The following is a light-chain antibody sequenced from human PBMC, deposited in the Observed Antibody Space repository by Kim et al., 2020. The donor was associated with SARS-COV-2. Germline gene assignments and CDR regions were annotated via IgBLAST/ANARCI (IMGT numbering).Light chain of an antibody. Sequence: PGERATISCRARQSVATDVAWYQQKPGQDPRLIIYDAYNMATRIPARFSGSGYGTEFTITISSLQSEDFAICHCQHYNKWFELSFGGGTKVDIK. CDR2: DAY. CDR3: QHYNKWFELS. V-gene: IGKV3-15*01. J-gene: IGKJ4*01. CDR1: QSVATD.